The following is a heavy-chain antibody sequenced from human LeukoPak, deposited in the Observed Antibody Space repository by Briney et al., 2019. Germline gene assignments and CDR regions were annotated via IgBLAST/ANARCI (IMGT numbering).Heavy chain of an antibody. Sequence: ASVKVSCKASGYTFTSYAISWVRQAPGQGLEWMGWISAYNGNTNYAQKLQGRVTMTTDTSTSTAYMELRSLRSDDTAVYYCARDFQWLVPRGYYFDYWGQGTLVTVSS. CDR2: ISAYNGNT. CDR1: GYTFTSYA. CDR3: ARDFQWLVPRGYYFDY. D-gene: IGHD6-19*01. V-gene: IGHV1-18*01. J-gene: IGHJ4*02.